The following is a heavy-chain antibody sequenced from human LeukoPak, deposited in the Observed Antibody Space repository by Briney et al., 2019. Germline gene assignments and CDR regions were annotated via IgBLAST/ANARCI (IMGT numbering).Heavy chain of an antibody. V-gene: IGHV5-51*01. CDR1: GYSFTSYW. Sequence: GESLKISCKGPGYSFTSYWIGWVRQMPGKGLEWMGIIYPGDSDTRYSPSFQGQVTISADKSISTAYLQWSSLKASDTAMYYCARLYYYDSSGYYYFDYWGQGTLVTVSS. J-gene: IGHJ4*02. CDR2: IYPGDSDT. CDR3: ARLYYYDSSGYYYFDY. D-gene: IGHD3-22*01.